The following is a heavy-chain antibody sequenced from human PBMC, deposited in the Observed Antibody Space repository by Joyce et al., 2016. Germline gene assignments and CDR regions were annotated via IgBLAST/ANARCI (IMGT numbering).Heavy chain of an antibody. CDR2: ISGTSYYI. Sequence: QLVESGGGVVKPGGSLRLSCEASGYTFSRSGMSWFRQAPGKGLEWVEAISGTSYYIFHAETVRGRFTVSRDNAKKTLYLQMNSLRAEDSAVFYCARGGISYYYAMDVWGQGTTVTVSS. CDR1: GYTFSRSG. J-gene: IGHJ6*02. CDR3: ARGGISYYYAMDV. V-gene: IGHV3-21*01. D-gene: IGHD3-16*01.